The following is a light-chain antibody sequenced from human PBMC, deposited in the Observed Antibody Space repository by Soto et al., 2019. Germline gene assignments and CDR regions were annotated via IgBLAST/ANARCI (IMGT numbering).Light chain of an antibody. V-gene: IGKV3-15*01. CDR3: QQYDNWPPWT. CDR2: GAS. Sequence: EVVMTQSPAILSVSPWERATLSCRASQSVSSNLAWYQQKPGQAPRLLTYGASTRATGVPARFSGSGSGTEFTLTISSLQSEDFAVYYCQQYDNWPPWTFGQGTKVDIK. CDR1: QSVSSN. J-gene: IGKJ1*01.